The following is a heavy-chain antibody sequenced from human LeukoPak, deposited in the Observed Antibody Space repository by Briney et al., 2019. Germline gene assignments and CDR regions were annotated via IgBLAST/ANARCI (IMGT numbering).Heavy chain of an antibody. Sequence: GGSLRLSCAASGFTFSSYGMHWVRQAPGKGLEWVAFIRYDGSNKYYADSVKGRFTISRDNSKNTLYLQMNSLRAEDTAVYYCAKDWEYSSSSLTPYYFDYWGQGTLVTVSS. CDR1: GFTFSSYG. CDR2: IRYDGSNK. J-gene: IGHJ4*02. CDR3: AKDWEYSSSSLTPYYFDY. D-gene: IGHD6-6*01. V-gene: IGHV3-30*02.